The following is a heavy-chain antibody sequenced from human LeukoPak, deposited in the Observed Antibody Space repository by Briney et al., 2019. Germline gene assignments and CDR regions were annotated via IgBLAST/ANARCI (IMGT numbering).Heavy chain of an antibody. Sequence: SETLSLTCNVSGGSISSYYWSWIRQPPGKGLEWIGYIYTSGSTNYNPSLKSRVTISVDTSKNQFSLKLSSVTAADTAVYYCARHSSITIFGVVTSFPYYYMDVWGKGTTVTVSS. J-gene: IGHJ6*03. CDR2: IYTSGST. CDR1: GGSISSYY. CDR3: ARHSSITIFGVVTSFPYYYMDV. V-gene: IGHV4-4*09. D-gene: IGHD3-3*01.